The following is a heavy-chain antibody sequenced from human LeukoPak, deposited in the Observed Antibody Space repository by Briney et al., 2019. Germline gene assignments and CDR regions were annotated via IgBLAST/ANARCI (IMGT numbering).Heavy chain of an antibody. D-gene: IGHD3-22*01. CDR2: ISAYNGNT. V-gene: IGHV1-18*01. J-gene: IGHJ3*02. Sequence: ASVKVSCKASGYTFTSYGISWVRQAPGQGLEWMGWISAYNGNTNYAQKLQGRVTMTTDTSTSTAYMELRSLRSDDTAVYYCAGPYYYDSSGAFDIWGQGTMVTVSS. CDR3: AGPYYYDSSGAFDI. CDR1: GYTFTSYG.